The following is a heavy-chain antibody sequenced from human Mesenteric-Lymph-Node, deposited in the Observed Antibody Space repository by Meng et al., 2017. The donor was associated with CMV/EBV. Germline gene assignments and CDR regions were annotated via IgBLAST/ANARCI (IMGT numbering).Heavy chain of an antibody. D-gene: IGHD4-23*01. CDR3: ARHQRWLKSEGGFNY. CDR2: INHSGST. Sequence: QVQLKQWGAGLLNPSETLSLTCAVYGGSFSGYYWSWIRQPPGKGLEWIGEINHSGSTNYNPSLKSRVTISVDTSKNQFSLKLSSVTAADTAVYYCARHQRWLKSEGGFNYWGQGTLVTVSS. CDR1: GGSFSGYY. J-gene: IGHJ4*02. V-gene: IGHV4-34*01.